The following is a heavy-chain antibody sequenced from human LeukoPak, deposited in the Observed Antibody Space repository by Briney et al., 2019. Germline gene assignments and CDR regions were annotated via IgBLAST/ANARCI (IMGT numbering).Heavy chain of an antibody. J-gene: IGHJ4*02. CDR2: ITPILGIA. V-gene: IGHV1-69*04. CDR3: ARSGYSLGY. CDR1: GCTFISYA. Sequence: GSSVTVSFKASGCTFISYAISWVRQAPGQGLEWMGRITPILGIANYTQKFQGRVTINADKSTSTAYMELSSLRSEDTAVYYCARSGYSLGYWGQGTLVTVAS. D-gene: IGHD5-18*01.